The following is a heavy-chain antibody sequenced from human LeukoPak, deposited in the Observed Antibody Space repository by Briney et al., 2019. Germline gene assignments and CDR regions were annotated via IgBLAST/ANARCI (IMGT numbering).Heavy chain of an antibody. J-gene: IGHJ4*02. D-gene: IGHD3-3*01. CDR3: ASLYFWSGYYAY. V-gene: IGHV1-2*02. CDR1: GYTFTSYY. CDR2: INPNSGGT. Sequence: ASVKVSCKASGYTFTSYYMHWVRQAPGQGLEWMGWINPNSGGTNYAQKFQGRVTMTRDTSISTAYMELSRLRSDDTAVYYCASLYFWSGYYAYWGQGTLVTVSS.